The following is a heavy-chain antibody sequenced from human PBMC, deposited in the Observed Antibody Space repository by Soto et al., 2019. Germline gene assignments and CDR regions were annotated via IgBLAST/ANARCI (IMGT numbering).Heavy chain of an antibody. D-gene: IGHD3-10*01. Sequence: EVLLVESGGGLVQPGGSLKLSCAASGFVFKDSSIHWVRQASGKGLEWVGRIRDRAFSYATAYAAPVKGRFTISRDDSTNTAYLQMNSLKTEDTAIYYCTRLISAAQDYWGQGTLVTVSS. CDR2: IRDRAFSYAT. J-gene: IGHJ4*02. CDR3: TRLISAAQDY. CDR1: GFVFKDSS. V-gene: IGHV3-73*01.